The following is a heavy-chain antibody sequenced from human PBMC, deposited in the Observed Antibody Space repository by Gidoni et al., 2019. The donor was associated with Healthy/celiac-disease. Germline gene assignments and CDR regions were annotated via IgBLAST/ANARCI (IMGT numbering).Heavy chain of an antibody. CDR3: ARVIPGDFWSGYSVGWFDP. CDR2: IIPIFGTA. CDR1: GGTFSSYA. Sequence: QVQLVQSGAEVKKPGSSVKVSCKASGGTFSSYAISWVRQAPGQGLEWMGGIIPIFGTANYAQKFQGRVTITADESTSTAYMELSSLRSEDTSVYYCARVIPGDFWSGYSVGWFDPWGQGTLVTVSS. D-gene: IGHD3-3*01. V-gene: IGHV1-69*01. J-gene: IGHJ5*02.